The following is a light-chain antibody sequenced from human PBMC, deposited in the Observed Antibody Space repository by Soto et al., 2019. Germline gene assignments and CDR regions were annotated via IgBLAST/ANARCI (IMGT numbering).Light chain of an antibody. V-gene: IGKV1-5*01. CDR2: DAS. CDR3: QQYENLPT. CDR1: QSITTF. Sequence: DIQMTQSPSTLSASIGDRVTITCRASQSITTFLAWYQQKPGKAPQILIYDASKLEPGVPSRLSGGGSGTDFTFTISRLQPEDIATYYCQQYENLPTFGQGTRLEIK. J-gene: IGKJ5*01.